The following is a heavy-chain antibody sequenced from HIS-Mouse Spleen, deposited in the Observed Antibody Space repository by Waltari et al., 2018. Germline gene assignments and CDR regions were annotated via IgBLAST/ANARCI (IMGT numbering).Heavy chain of an antibody. CDR3: AREIPYSSSWYDWYFDL. Sequence: QLQLQESGPGLVKPSETLSLTCTVSGGSISSSSYYRGWIRQPPGKGLEWIGSIYDSGSTSYTPTLKSRVTISVDTSKNQFSLKLSSVTAADTAVYYCAREIPYSSSWYDWYFDLWGRGTLVTVSS. J-gene: IGHJ2*01. V-gene: IGHV4-39*07. CDR2: IYDSGST. CDR1: GGSISSSSYY. D-gene: IGHD6-13*01.